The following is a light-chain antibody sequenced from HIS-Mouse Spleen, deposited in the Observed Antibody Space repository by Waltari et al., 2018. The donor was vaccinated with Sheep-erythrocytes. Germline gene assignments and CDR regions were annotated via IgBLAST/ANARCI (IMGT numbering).Light chain of an antibody. Sequence: SYELTQPPSVSVSPGQTASTTCSGDALPTQYAYWYQQKPGQAPVLGIYKDSERPSGIPERFSGSSSGTTVTLTISGVQAEDEADYYCQSADSSGTWVFGGGTKLTVL. J-gene: IGLJ3*02. CDR1: ALPTQY. CDR2: KDS. CDR3: QSADSSGTWV. V-gene: IGLV3-25*03.